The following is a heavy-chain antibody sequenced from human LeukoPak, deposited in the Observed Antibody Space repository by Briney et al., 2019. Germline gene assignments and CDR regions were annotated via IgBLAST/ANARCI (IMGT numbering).Heavy chain of an antibody. D-gene: IGHD3-9*01. CDR3: ARAYDSFLYYFDY. V-gene: IGHV4-30-2*01. CDR2: IYHSGST. CDR1: GGSISSGGYY. J-gene: IGHJ4*02. Sequence: PSQTLSLTCTVSGGSISSGGYYWSWIRQPPGKGLEWIRYIYHSGSTYYNPSLKSRVTISVDRSKNQFSLKLSSVTAADTAVYYCARAYDSFLYYFDYWGQGTLVTVSS.